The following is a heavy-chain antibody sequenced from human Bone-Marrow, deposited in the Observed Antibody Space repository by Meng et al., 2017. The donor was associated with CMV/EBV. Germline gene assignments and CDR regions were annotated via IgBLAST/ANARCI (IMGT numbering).Heavy chain of an antibody. CDR1: GFTFSSYS. V-gene: IGHV3-21*01. CDR2: ISSSSSYI. Sequence: GESLKISCAASGFTFSSYSMNWVRQAPGKGLEWVSSISSSSSYIYYADSVKGRFTISRDNAKNSLYLQMNSLRAEDTAVYYCARGRIAARPMGGAFDIWGQGTMVTVS. J-gene: IGHJ3*02. D-gene: IGHD6-6*01. CDR3: ARGRIAARPMGGAFDI.